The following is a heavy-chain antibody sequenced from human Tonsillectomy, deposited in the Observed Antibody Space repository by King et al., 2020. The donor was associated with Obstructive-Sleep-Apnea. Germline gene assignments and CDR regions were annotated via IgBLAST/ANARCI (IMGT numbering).Heavy chain of an antibody. Sequence: VQLQQSGPGLGKGSQNLSITSAIAGDSVSYNNAAVKWFRQSPSRSLEWLGGRDYRSTGDKYFIGFVKSRITINPDTSKNQFSLPLNSVTPDDTAVYYCARGARPDAVRGGNWFDPWGQGTLVTVSS. D-gene: IGHD3-10*01. CDR3: ARGARPDAVRGGNWFDP. V-gene: IGHV6-1*01. CDR2: RDYRSTGDK. J-gene: IGHJ5*02. CDR1: GDSVSYNNAA.